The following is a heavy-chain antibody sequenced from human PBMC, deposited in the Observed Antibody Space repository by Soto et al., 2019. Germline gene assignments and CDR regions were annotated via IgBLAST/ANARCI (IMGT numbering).Heavy chain of an antibody. D-gene: IGHD3-16*02. CDR1: GDSIFNGDYY. CDR2: IYYSGST. J-gene: IGHJ5*02. V-gene: IGHV4-30-4*01. CDR3: AREGAYDYVWGSYRSWFDP. Sequence: PSETLSLTCTVSGDSIFNGDYYWSWIRQPPGKGLEWIGYIYYSGSTSYNSSLKSRVTISIDTSKNPFSLKLDSVTAADTAVYYCAREGAYDYVWGSYRSWFDPWGQGTLVTVSS.